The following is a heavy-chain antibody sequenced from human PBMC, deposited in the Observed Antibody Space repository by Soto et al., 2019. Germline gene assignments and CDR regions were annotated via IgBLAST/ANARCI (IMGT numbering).Heavy chain of an antibody. V-gene: IGHV1-2*04. CDR1: GYTFIGYY. Sequence: ASVKVSCKASGYTFIGYYIHWVRQAPGQGLEWMGWINPNSGGTNYAQRCQGWVTMTRDRSISTAYMELSRLKSDDTAVYYWARVGGGLASLGYYGMDVWGQGTTVTVSS. CDR2: INPNSGGT. J-gene: IGHJ6*02. D-gene: IGHD3-10*01. CDR3: ARVGGGLASLGYYGMDV.